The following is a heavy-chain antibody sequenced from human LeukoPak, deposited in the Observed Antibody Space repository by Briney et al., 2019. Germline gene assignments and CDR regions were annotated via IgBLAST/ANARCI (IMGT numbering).Heavy chain of an antibody. Sequence: GGSLGLSCAASGFTVRNNYMSWVRQAPGKGLEWVSVIYSGGSTYYADSVKGRFTIARDNSKNTLYLQMNSLRAEDTAVYFCATGERMVRGDGVDYWGQGTLVTVSS. CDR1: GFTVRNNY. CDR2: IYSGGST. CDR3: ATGERMVRGDGVDY. V-gene: IGHV3-66*01. D-gene: IGHD3-10*01. J-gene: IGHJ4*02.